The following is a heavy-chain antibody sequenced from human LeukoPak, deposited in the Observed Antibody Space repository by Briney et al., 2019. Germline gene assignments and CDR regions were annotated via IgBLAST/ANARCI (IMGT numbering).Heavy chain of an antibody. CDR2: IYYSGST. CDR1: GGSISSYY. D-gene: IGHD1-7*01. V-gene: IGHV4-59*01. CDR3: ARGGHNWNYGY. Sequence: PSETLSLTCTVSGGSISSYYWSWIRQPPGKGLEWIGYIYYSGSTNYNPSLKSRVTISVDTSKNQFSLKLSSVTAADTAVYYCARGGHNWNYGYWGQGTLVTVSS. J-gene: IGHJ4*02.